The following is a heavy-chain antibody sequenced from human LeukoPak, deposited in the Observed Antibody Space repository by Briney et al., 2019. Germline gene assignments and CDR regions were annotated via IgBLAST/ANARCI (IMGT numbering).Heavy chain of an antibody. CDR1: GLPFITYA. CDR3: ARDLPVGDYFDY. V-gene: IGHV3-23*01. D-gene: IGHD2-8*02. CDR2: ISGNGGAT. Sequence: GSLSLSCAASGLPFITYAMSWVRQAPGKGLEWVSTISGNGGATYYADSVKGRFTLSRDNSENTLYLQMNSLRADDTAVYYCARDLPVGDYFDYWGQGTLVTVSS. J-gene: IGHJ4*02.